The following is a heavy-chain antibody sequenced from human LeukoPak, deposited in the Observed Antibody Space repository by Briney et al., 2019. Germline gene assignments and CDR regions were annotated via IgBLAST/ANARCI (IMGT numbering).Heavy chain of an antibody. CDR2: IYYSGST. Sequence: SETLSLTCTVSGGSISSYYWSWIRQPPGKGLEWIGYIYYSGSTNYNPSLKSRVTISVDTSKNQFSLKLSSVTAADTAVYCCARGVRSWWFDPWGQGTLVTVSS. CDR3: ARGVRSWWFDP. J-gene: IGHJ5*02. CDR1: GGSISSYY. V-gene: IGHV4-59*01.